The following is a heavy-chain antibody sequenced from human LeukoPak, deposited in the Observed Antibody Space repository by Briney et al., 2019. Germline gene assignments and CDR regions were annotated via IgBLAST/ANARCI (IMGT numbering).Heavy chain of an antibody. D-gene: IGHD5-18*01. V-gene: IGHV1-2*02. CDR1: GYTFADYY. J-gene: IGHJ3*02. Sequence: ASVKVSCKASGYTFADYYLHWVRQAPGQGLEWMGWINPNSGGTNYAQTFQGKVTMTRGTSTSTVYMKMSSLRSEDTAVYYCARDSYGYGGAFDIWGQGTMVTVSS. CDR2: INPNSGGT. CDR3: ARDSYGYGGAFDI.